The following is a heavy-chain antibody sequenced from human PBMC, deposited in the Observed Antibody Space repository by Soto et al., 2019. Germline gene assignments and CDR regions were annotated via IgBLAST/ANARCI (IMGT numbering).Heavy chain of an antibody. CDR2: ISGSGGST. CDR3: ARRGSGSYYDY. V-gene: IGHV3-23*01. Sequence: EVQLLESGGGLVQPGGSLRLSCAASGFTFSSYAMRWVRQAPGKGLEWDSAISGSGGSTYYADAVKGRFTISRDNSKSTLYLQMNSLRAEDTAVYYCARRGSGSYYDYWGQGTVVTVSS. CDR1: GFTFSSYA. D-gene: IGHD1-26*01. J-gene: IGHJ4*02.